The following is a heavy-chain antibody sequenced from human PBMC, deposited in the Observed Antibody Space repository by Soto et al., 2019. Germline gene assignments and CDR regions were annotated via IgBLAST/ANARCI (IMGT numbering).Heavy chain of an antibody. Sequence: SVKVSCKASGGTFSSYAISWVRQAPGQGLEWMGGIIPIFGTANYAQKFQGRVTITADESTSTAYMELSSLRSEDTAVYYCAINVGVDTAMGPAHYYYYYGMDVWGQGTTVTVSS. CDR3: AINVGVDTAMGPAHYYYYYGMDV. V-gene: IGHV1-69*13. J-gene: IGHJ6*02. D-gene: IGHD5-18*01. CDR2: IIPIFGTA. CDR1: GGTFSSYA.